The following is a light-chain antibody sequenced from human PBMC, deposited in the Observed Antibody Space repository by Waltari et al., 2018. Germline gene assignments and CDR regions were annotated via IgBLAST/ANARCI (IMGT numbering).Light chain of an antibody. V-gene: IGLV1-51*02. Sequence: QSILTQPPSVSAAPGQRVTISCSGGSSNIGNNYVSWYRQFPGTDPKLRIYENTERPSGIPGRFSCPKSVTSATLDITGLQAGDEADYYCGTWDSSLSGAVFGGGTHLTVL. J-gene: IGLJ7*01. CDR1: SSNIGNNY. CDR2: ENT. CDR3: GTWDSSLSGAV.